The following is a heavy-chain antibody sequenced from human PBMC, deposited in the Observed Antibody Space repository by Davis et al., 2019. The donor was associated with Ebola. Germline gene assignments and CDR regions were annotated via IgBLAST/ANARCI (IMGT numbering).Heavy chain of an antibody. CDR1: GYTFTGYY. CDR2: INPNSGGT. CDR3: ARSGHCSSTSCYYYYGMDV. V-gene: IGHV1-2*04. D-gene: IGHD2-2*01. J-gene: IGHJ6*02. Sequence: ASVKVSCKASGYTFTGYYMHWVRQAPGQGLEWMGWINPNSGGTNYAQKFQGWVTMTRDTSISTAYMELSRLRSDDTAVYYCARSGHCSSTSCYYYYGMDVWGQGTTVTVSS.